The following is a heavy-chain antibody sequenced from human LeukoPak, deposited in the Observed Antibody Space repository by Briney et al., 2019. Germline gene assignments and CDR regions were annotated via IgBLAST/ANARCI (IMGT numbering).Heavy chain of an antibody. J-gene: IGHJ4*02. CDR1: GFPFSSYG. Sequence: GRTLRLPCAASGFPFSSYGMHWVRQAPGKGLEWVARLVYDERSDYANSVKGRFSISRDNSKNTLYLQMNSLRAEDTAVYYCAKDQIVVVTAIFDYWGQGTLVTVSS. CDR3: AKDQIVVVTAIFDY. CDR2: LVYDERS. V-gene: IGHV3-33*05. D-gene: IGHD2-21*02.